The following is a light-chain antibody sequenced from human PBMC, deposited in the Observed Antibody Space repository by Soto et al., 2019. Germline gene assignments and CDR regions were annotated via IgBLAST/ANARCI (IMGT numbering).Light chain of an antibody. Sequence: SYELTQPPSVSVAPGQTARITCGGNNIGSKSVHWYQKKPGQAPVLVVYDDSDRPSGIPERFSGSNSGNTATLTISRVEAGDEADYYCQVWDSSSDLPIGGGTKLTVL. CDR1: NIGSKS. J-gene: IGLJ2*01. V-gene: IGLV3-21*02. CDR2: DDS. CDR3: QVWDSSSDLP.